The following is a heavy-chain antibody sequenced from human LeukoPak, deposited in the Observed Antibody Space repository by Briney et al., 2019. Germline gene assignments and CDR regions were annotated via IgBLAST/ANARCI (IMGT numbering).Heavy chain of an antibody. Sequence: SETLSLTCAVYGGSFSGYYWSWIRQPPGKGLEWIGEINHSGSTNYNPSLKSRVTISVDTSKNQFSLKLSSVTAADTAVYYCREDYVGKGAFDIWGQGTMVTVSS. CDR3: REDYVGKGAFDI. J-gene: IGHJ3*02. V-gene: IGHV4-34*01. D-gene: IGHD4-23*01. CDR1: GGSFSGYY. CDR2: INHSGST.